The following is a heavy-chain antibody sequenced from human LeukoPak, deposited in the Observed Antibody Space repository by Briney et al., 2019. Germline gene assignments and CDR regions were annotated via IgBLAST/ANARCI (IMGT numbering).Heavy chain of an antibody. CDR1: GFTFSNFG. CDR3: AKGADSGGYYTAEYFQF. D-gene: IGHD2-8*02. Sequence: PGGSLRLSCAASGFTFSNFGMHWVRQAPGKGLEWVAVISYDGDNKYYTDSVKGRFTISRDNSKKTLYLQMDRLTIDDTAVYYCAKGADSGGYYTAEYFQFWGQGTLVTVSS. V-gene: IGHV3-30*19. CDR2: ISYDGDNK. J-gene: IGHJ1*01.